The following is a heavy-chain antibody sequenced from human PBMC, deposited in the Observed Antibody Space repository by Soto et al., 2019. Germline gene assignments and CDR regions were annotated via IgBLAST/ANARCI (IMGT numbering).Heavy chain of an antibody. V-gene: IGHV4-61*01. CDR3: AGAATIFGVVIL. Sequence: ASETLSLTCTVSGGSVSSGSYYWSWIRQPPGKGLEGIGYIYYSGSTNYNPSLKSRVTISVDTSKNQFSLKLSSVTAADTAVYYCAGAATIFGVVILWGQGTLVTVSS. J-gene: IGHJ4*01. D-gene: IGHD3-3*01. CDR1: GGSVSSGSYY. CDR2: IYYSGST.